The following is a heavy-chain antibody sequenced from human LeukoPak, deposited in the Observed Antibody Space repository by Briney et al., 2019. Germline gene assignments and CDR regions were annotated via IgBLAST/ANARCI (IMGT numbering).Heavy chain of an antibody. D-gene: IGHD3-22*01. V-gene: IGHV4-39*07. CDR1: GGSISSSSYY. J-gene: IGHJ3*02. CDR2: IYHSGST. CDR3: ARPQWTLPYYYDSNRGPFDI. Sequence: SETLSLTCTVSGGSISSSSYYWGWIRQPPGKGLEWIGSIYHSGSTYYNPSLKSRVTISVDTSKNQFSLKLSSVTAADTAVYYCARPQWTLPYYYDSNRGPFDIWGQGTMVTVSS.